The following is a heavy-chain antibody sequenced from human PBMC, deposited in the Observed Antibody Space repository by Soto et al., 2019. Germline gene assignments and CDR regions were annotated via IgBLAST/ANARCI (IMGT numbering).Heavy chain of an antibody. CDR2: ISRGGGTI. J-gene: IGHJ4*02. CDR1: GFTFSSYE. Sequence: EVQLVESGGGLVQPGGSLRLSCAASGFTFSSYEMNWVRQAPGKGLEWVSYISRGGGTIYYADSVKGRFTISRDNAKNSLYLQMNSLRAEDTAVHYCARDDSGWDYWGQGTLVTVSS. D-gene: IGHD5-12*01. CDR3: ARDDSGWDY. V-gene: IGHV3-48*03.